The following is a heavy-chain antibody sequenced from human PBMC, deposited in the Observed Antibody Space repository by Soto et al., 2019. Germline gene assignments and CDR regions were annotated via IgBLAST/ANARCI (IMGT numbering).Heavy chain of an antibody. D-gene: IGHD2-2*01. Sequence: QVQLVQSGGEVKRPGASVKVSCKTSGYTFSNYGITWVRQAPGQPLEWLGWISLYSDGTNYAQKFRGRVSMTTDTSTTTAYMELRSLRSDDTAVYYCARVVPGAEAWFGPWGQGPLVTVS. CDR2: ISLYSDGT. CDR3: ARVVPGAEAWFGP. V-gene: IGHV1-18*01. J-gene: IGHJ5*02. CDR1: GYTFSNYG.